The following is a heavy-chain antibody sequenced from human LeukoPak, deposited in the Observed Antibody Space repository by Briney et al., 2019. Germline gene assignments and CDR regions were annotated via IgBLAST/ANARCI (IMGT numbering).Heavy chain of an antibody. CDR3: AKHGYCSGISCSFDF. J-gene: IGHJ4*02. CDR2: ISGSGPYT. CDR1: GFTFSSYA. Sequence: GGSLRLSCAASGFTFSSYAMSWVRQAPGKGLDGVSGISGSGPYTFYTDSVKGRFTISRDSSKNTLYLQMNSLRAEDTALYYCAKHGYCSGISCSFDFWGQGTLVTVSS. V-gene: IGHV3-23*01. D-gene: IGHD2-2*03.